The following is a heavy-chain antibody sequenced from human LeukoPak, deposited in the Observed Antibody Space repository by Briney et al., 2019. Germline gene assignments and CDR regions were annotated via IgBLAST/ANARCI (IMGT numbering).Heavy chain of an antibody. J-gene: IGHJ4*02. V-gene: IGHV4-34*01. CDR3: ARGPNSSSWYYSDY. CDR1: GGSFSGYY. D-gene: IGHD6-13*01. CDR2: INHSGST. Sequence: PSETLSLTCAVYGGSFSGYYWSWIRQPPGKGLEWIGEINHSGSTNYNPSLKSRVTISVDTSKNQFSLKLSSVTAADTAVYYCARGPNSSSWYYSDYWGQGTLVTVSS.